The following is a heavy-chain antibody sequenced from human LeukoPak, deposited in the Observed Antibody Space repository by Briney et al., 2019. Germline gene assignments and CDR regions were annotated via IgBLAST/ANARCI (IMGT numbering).Heavy chain of an antibody. D-gene: IGHD3-16*02. V-gene: IGHV3-23*01. CDR1: GFTFITYA. J-gene: IGHJ4*02. Sequence: GGSLRLSCAASGFTFITYAMSWVRQAPGKGLEWVSTISGSGANTYYADSVRGRFTISRDNSKNTLYLHMNSLRAEDTAVYNCAKERAGYTNPYYFDYWGQGTLVTVSS. CDR2: ISGSGANT. CDR3: AKERAGYTNPYYFDY.